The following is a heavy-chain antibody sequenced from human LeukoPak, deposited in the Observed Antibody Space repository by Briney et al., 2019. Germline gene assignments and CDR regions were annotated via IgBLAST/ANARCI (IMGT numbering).Heavy chain of an antibody. D-gene: IGHD4-17*01. CDR1: GYSISSGYY. Sequence: SETLSLTCTVSGYSISSGYYWGWIRQPPGKGLEWIGSIYHSGSTYYNPSLKSRVTISVDTSKNQFSLKLGSVTAADTAVYYCARVTTVTGIDYWGQGTLVTVSS. CDR3: ARVTTVTGIDY. CDR2: IYHSGST. J-gene: IGHJ4*02. V-gene: IGHV4-38-2*02.